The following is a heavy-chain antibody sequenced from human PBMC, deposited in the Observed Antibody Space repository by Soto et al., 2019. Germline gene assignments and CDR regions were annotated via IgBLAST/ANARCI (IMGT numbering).Heavy chain of an antibody. V-gene: IGHV3-21*01. J-gene: IGHJ6*02. CDR3: AGDLEGATHYYGMDV. Sequence: PGGSLRLSCAASGFTFSSYSMNWVRQAPGKGLEWVSSISSSSSYIYYADSVKGRFTISRDNAKNSLYLQMNSLRAEDTAVYYCAGDLEGATHYYGMDVWGQGTTVTVSS. CDR1: GFTFSSYS. CDR2: ISSSSSYI. D-gene: IGHD1-26*01.